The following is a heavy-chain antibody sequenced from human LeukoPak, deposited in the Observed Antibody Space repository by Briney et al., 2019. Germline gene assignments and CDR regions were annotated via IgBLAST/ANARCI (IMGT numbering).Heavy chain of an antibody. CDR2: ISAYNGNT. CDR1: GYTFTSYG. V-gene: IGHV1-18*01. CDR3: ARDHCSSTSCPLNWFDP. Sequence: WASVTVSFKASGYTFTSYGISWLRQAPGQGLEWMGWISAYNGNTNYAQKLQGRVTMTTDTSTSTAYMELRSLRSDDTAVYYCARDHCSSTSCPLNWFDPWGQGTLVTVSS. D-gene: IGHD2-2*01. J-gene: IGHJ5*02.